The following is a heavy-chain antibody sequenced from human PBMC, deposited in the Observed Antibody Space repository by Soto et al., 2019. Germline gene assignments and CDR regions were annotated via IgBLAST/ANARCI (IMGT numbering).Heavy chain of an antibody. Sequence: QVQLVQSGAEVKKPGASVKVSCKASGYTFTSYGINWVRQAPGPGLEWMGWISANNGHTHYAQKLQGRVTMTTDTSTSTAYMELRSLRSADTAVYYCARVQSGYDFAYWGQGTLVTVSS. J-gene: IGHJ4*02. CDR1: GYTFTSYG. V-gene: IGHV1-18*01. D-gene: IGHD5-12*01. CDR2: ISANNGHT. CDR3: ARVQSGYDFAY.